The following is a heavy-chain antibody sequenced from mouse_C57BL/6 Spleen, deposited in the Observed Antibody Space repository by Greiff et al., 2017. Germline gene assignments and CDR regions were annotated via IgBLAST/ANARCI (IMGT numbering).Heavy chain of an antibody. D-gene: IGHD4-1*01. CDR2: IYPGDGDA. CDR3: ARSAELTGTYFDV. Sequence: QVQLQQSGAELVKPVASVKISCKASGYAFSSYWMNWVKQRPGKGLEWIGQIYPGDGDANYNGKFKGKATLTADKSSSTAYMQLSSLTSEDSAVYFCARSAELTGTYFDVWGTGTTVTVSS. J-gene: IGHJ1*03. CDR1: GYAFSSYW. V-gene: IGHV1-80*01.